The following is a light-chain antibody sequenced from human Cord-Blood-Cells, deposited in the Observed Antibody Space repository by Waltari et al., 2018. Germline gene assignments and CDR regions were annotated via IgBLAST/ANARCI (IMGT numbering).Light chain of an antibody. Sequence: IQMTQSPSSLSSSFGDGITITCRASQGISNYLAWYQQKPGKVPKLLIYAASTLQSGVPSRFSGSGSGTDFTLTISSLQPEDVATYYCQKYNSAPYSFGQGTKLEIK. J-gene: IGKJ2*03. V-gene: IGKV1-27*01. CDR3: QKYNSAPYS. CDR1: QGISNY. CDR2: AAS.